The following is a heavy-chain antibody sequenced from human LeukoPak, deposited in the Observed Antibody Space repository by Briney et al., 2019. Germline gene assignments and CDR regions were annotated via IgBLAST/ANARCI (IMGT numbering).Heavy chain of an antibody. CDR1: GGSISSSNW. D-gene: IGHD3-3*01. V-gene: IGHV4-4*02. CDR3: ARGHYDFWSGYYFPFDY. Sequence: SGTLSLTCAVSGGSISSSNWWSWVRQPPGKGLEWIGEIYHSGSTNYNPSLKSRVTISVGKSKNQFSLKLSSVTAADTAVYYCARGHYDFWSGYYFPFDYWGQGTLVTVSS. CDR2: IYHSGST. J-gene: IGHJ4*02.